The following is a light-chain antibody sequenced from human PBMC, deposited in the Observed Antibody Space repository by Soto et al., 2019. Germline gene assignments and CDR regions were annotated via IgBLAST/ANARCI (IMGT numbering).Light chain of an antibody. J-gene: IGKJ4*01. CDR3: QQLNNYPST. V-gene: IGKV1-9*01. CDR1: QSITTY. Sequence: DIQMTQSPSPLSASVGDRVTITCRASQSITTYLNWYRQKPGKAPKLLIYAASTLQSGVPSRFSGSGSGTDFTLTISSLQPEDFATYYCQQLNNYPSTFGGGTKVDIK. CDR2: AAS.